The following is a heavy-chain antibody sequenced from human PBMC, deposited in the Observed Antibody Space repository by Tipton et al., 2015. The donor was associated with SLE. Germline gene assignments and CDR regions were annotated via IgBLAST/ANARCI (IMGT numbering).Heavy chain of an antibody. D-gene: IGHD5-24*01. CDR1: GASISSYY. CDR3: ARDDGYNFVDY. Sequence: TLSLTCTVSGASISSYYWTWIRQPPGKGLEWIGYIYYRGSTNYNSSLKSRVTISLDTSKNQFSLKVSSVTAADTAVYYCARDDGYNFVDYWGQGTLVTVSS. CDR2: IYYRGST. V-gene: IGHV4-59*01. J-gene: IGHJ4*02.